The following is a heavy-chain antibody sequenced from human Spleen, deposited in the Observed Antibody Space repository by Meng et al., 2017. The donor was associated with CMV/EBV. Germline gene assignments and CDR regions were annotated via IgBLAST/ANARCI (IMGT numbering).Heavy chain of an antibody. D-gene: IGHD6-19*01. Sequence: ASVKDSCKASGYTFIAYYIYWVRQAPGQGLEWMGCINPSSGVTNYARKFQGRVTVTRDTSITTPYMELRRLRSDDTAVYYCTRGHGDSGWAFQHWGQGTLVTVSS. CDR2: INPSSGVT. J-gene: IGHJ1*01. CDR1: GYTFIAYY. CDR3: TRGHGDSGWAFQH. V-gene: IGHV1-2*02.